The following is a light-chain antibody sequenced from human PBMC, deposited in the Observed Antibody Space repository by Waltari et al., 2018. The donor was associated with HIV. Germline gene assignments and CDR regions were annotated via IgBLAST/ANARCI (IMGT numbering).Light chain of an antibody. CDR3: AAWDDSLNGPGVV. V-gene: IGLV1-44*01. Sequence: QSVLTQPPSASGTPGQRVTISCYGSSSNIGSNTVNWYKQLPGTAPKLLIYSNNQRPSGVPDRFSGSKSGTSASLAISGLQSEDEADYYCAAWDDSLNGPGVVFGGGTKLTVL. J-gene: IGLJ2*01. CDR1: SSNIGSNT. CDR2: SNN.